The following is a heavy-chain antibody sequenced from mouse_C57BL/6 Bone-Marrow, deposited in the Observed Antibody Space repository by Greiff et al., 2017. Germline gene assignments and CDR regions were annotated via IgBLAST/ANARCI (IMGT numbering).Heavy chain of an antibody. D-gene: IGHD1-1*01. V-gene: IGHV14-4*01. Sequence: EVQVVESGAELVRPGASVKLSCTASGFNIKDDYMHWVKQRPEQGLEWIGWIDPENGDTEYASKFQGKATITADTSANTAYLQLSILTSEDTAVYYCTTVVHYWGQGTTLTVSS. CDR1: GFNIKDDY. CDR2: IDPENGDT. J-gene: IGHJ2*01. CDR3: TTVVHY.